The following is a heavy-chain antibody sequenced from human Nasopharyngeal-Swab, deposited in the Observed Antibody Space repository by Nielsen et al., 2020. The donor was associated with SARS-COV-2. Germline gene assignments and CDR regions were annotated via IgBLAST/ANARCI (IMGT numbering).Heavy chain of an antibody. CDR1: GGSFNGYY. V-gene: IGHV4-34*01. D-gene: IGHD3-22*01. CDR3: ARGSTMNGYYGMDV. J-gene: IGHJ6*02. Sequence: SETLSLTSAVYGGSFNGYYWSWIRQSPGKGLECIGEINHSGSTNYNPSLKSRVTISVDTSKTQFSLKLSSVTAADTAVYYCARGSTMNGYYGMDVWGQGTTVTVSS. CDR2: INHSGST.